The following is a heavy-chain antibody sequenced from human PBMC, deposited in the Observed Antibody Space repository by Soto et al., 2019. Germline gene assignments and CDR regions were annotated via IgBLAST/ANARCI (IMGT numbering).Heavy chain of an antibody. CDR2: MNPNSGNT. J-gene: IGHJ5*02. CDR1: GYTFTSYD. V-gene: IGHV1-8*01. CDR3: ASSSIAARQRWFDP. Sequence: QVQLVQSGAEVKKPGASVKVSCKASGYTFTSYDINWVRQATGQELEWMGWMNPNSGNTGYAQKFQGRVTMTRNTSISTAYMELSSLRSEDTAVYYCASSSIAARQRWFDPWGQGTLVTVSS. D-gene: IGHD6-6*01.